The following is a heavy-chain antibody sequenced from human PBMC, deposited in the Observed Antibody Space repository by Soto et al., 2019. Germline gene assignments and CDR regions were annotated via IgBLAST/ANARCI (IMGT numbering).Heavy chain of an antibody. D-gene: IGHD3-3*01. V-gene: IGHV4-31*03. Sequence: QVQLQESGPGLVKPSQTLSLTCTVSGGSISSCGYYWSWIRPHPGNELEWIVYINYSAGNYYNPSLKSRVTISVDTSKNKASLKLSSVTSADTAVYYCAREGMCTMFVLARSYFDYWGQGTLVTVSS. J-gene: IGHJ4*02. CDR1: GGSISSCGYY. CDR3: AREGMCTMFVLARSYFDY. CDR2: INYSAGN.